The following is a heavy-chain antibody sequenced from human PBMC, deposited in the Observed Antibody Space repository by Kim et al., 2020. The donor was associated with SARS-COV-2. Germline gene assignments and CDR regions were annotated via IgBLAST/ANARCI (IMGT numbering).Heavy chain of an antibody. Sequence: GGSLRLSCAASGFTFSSYAMHWVRQAPGKGLEWVAVISYDGSNKYYADSVKGRFTISRDNSKNTLYLQMNSLRAEDTAVYYCAREMGVTSNQGWFDPWGQGTLVTVSS. J-gene: IGHJ5*02. CDR1: GFTFSSYA. CDR2: ISYDGSNK. CDR3: AREMGVTSNQGWFDP. V-gene: IGHV3-30-3*01. D-gene: IGHD2-21*02.